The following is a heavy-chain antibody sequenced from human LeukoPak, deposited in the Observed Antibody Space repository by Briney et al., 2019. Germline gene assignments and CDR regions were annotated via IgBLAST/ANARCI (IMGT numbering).Heavy chain of an antibody. CDR1: GFTFSTFR. CDR2: ISSSHI. CDR3: AREPYDSGGG. Sequence: PGGSLRLSCAASGFTFSTFRVNWVRQPPGKGLEWVSSISSSHIYYADSVSGRFTISRDDAKNSLYLQMNSLRAEDTAVYYCAREPYDSGGGWGQGTLVTVSS. V-gene: IGHV3-21*06. D-gene: IGHD3-22*01. J-gene: IGHJ4*02.